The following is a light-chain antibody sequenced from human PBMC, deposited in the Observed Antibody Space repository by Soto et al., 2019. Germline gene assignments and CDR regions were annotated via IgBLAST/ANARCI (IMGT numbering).Light chain of an antibody. J-gene: IGKJ1*01. CDR3: QQYNDWPPT. Sequence: DIVLTQSPGTLSLSPGERATLSCRTSESISSEYLAWYQQRPGQAPRLLIYGASSRATGVPDRFSGSGAGTEFTLSIGSLQSEDFAVYYCQQYNDWPPTFGQGTKVDIK. CDR2: GAS. CDR1: ESISSEY. V-gene: IGKV3D-15*01.